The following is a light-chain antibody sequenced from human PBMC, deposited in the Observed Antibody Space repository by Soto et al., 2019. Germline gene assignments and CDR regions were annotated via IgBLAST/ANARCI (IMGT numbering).Light chain of an antibody. Sequence: DIQMTQSPSSLSASVGDRVTLTCRASQIISTSLHWYQQKPGKAPKLLIYTASSLQSGVPSMFSGSGSRTDFTLTIRSLQHEDFATNYCQQSYSTSYTFVQGTKLEIK. CDR3: QQSYSTSYT. V-gene: IGKV1-39*01. CDR2: TAS. CDR1: QIISTS. J-gene: IGKJ2*01.